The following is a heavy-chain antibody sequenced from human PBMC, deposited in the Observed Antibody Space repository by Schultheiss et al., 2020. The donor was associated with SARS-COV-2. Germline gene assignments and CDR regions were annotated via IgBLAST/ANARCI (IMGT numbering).Heavy chain of an antibody. CDR2: ITPKSGVT. D-gene: IGHD3-10*01. V-gene: IGHV1-2*02. J-gene: IGHJ5*02. CDR3: ARGLGSGRAWFDP. Sequence: ASVKVSCKASGYTFTDYYMHWVRQAPGQGLEWMGWITPKSGVTNYAQKFQGRVTMTRDASITTAYMELSRLRSDDTAVYYCARGLGSGRAWFDPWGQGTLVTASS. CDR1: GYTFTDYY.